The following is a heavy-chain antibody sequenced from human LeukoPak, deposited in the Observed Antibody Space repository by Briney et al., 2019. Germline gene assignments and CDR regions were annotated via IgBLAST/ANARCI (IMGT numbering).Heavy chain of an antibody. D-gene: IGHD1-26*01. V-gene: IGHV1-2*02. J-gene: IGHJ4*02. Sequence: ASVKVSCKASGYTFTGYHMHWVRQAPGQGLEWMGWINPNSGGTNYAQKFQGRVTMTRDTSISTAYMELSRLRSNDTAVYYCARDHSWERDYWGQGTLVTVSS. CDR2: INPNSGGT. CDR3: ARDHSWERDY. CDR1: GYTFTGYH.